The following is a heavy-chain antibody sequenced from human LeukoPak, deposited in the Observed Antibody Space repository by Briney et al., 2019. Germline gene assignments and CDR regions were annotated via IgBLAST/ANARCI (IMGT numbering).Heavy chain of an antibody. CDR1: GFTFNRCW. J-gene: IGHJ6*02. Sequence: GGSLRLSCVVSGFTFNRCWMNWVRQAPGKGLEWVSYISSSSSTIYHADSVKGRFTSSRDNAKNSLYLQMNSLRAEDTAVYYCARVHSYYYGMDVWGQGTTVTVSS. CDR2: ISSSSSTI. CDR3: ARVHSYYYGMDV. V-gene: IGHV3-48*01.